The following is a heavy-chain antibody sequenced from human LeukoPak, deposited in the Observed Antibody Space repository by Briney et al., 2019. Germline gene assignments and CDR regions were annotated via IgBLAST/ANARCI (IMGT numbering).Heavy chain of an antibody. Sequence: ASVKVSCKASGYTFTDYYIHWVRQAPGQGLEWMGWVNPHSGGRNLAQKFQGRVTMTRDTSSTTAYLELSGLTSDDTAMYYCAKVRDRLSSFYPAAWGQGTLVTVSS. J-gene: IGHJ4*02. CDR2: VNPHSGGR. CDR1: GYTFTDYY. V-gene: IGHV1-2*02. D-gene: IGHD6-13*01. CDR3: AKVRDRLSSFYPAA.